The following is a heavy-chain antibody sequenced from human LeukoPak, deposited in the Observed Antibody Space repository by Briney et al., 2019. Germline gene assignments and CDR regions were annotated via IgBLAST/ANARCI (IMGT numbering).Heavy chain of an antibody. J-gene: IGHJ3*02. D-gene: IGHD3-10*01. Sequence: SGPTLVNPTQTPTLTCTFSGFSLSTSGMRVSWIRQPPGKALEWLARIDWDDDKFYSTSLKTRLTISKDTSKNQVVLTMTNMDPVDTATYYCARIGQLWGKGAFDIWGQGTMVTVSS. CDR1: GFSLSTSGMR. CDR3: ARIGQLWGKGAFDI. V-gene: IGHV2-70*04. CDR2: IDWDDDK.